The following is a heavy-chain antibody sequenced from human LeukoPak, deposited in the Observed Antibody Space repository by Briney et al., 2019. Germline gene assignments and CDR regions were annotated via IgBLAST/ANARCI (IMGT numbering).Heavy chain of an antibody. CDR3: ARDQKRADTAMALGY. CDR1: GYTFTGYY. V-gene: IGHV1-2*02. J-gene: IGHJ4*02. D-gene: IGHD5-18*01. Sequence: ASVKVSCKASGYTFTGYYMHWVRQAPGQGLEWMGWINPNSGGTNYAQKFQGRVTMTRDTSISTAYMELSRLRSDDTAVYYCARDQKRADTAMALGYWGQGTLVTVSS. CDR2: INPNSGGT.